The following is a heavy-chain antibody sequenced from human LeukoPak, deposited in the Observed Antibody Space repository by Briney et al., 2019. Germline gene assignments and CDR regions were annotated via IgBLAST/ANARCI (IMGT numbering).Heavy chain of an antibody. Sequence: PGRSLRLSCAASGFTFSSYAMHWVRQAPGEGLEWVAVISYDGSNKYYADSVKGRFTISRDNSKNTLYLQMNSLRAEDTAVYYCARNDGYNGYYFDYWGQGTLVTVSS. V-gene: IGHV3-30-3*01. J-gene: IGHJ4*02. CDR3: ARNDGYNGYYFDY. D-gene: IGHD5-24*01. CDR1: GFTFSSYA. CDR2: ISYDGSNK.